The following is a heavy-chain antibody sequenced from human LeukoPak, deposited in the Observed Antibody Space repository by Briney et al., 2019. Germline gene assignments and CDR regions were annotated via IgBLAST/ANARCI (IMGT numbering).Heavy chain of an antibody. CDR2: ISDGGDNT. Sequence: GGSLRLSCAASGFSFSSYVMSWVRQAPGKGLEWVSTISDGGDNTYYADSVKGQFTISRDNSKDTLYLQMKSLRAEDTAVYYCAKTKYQIFYYYGMDVWGQGTTVTVSS. CDR3: AKTKYQIFYYYGMDV. CDR1: GFSFSSYV. D-gene: IGHD2-8*01. J-gene: IGHJ6*02. V-gene: IGHV3-23*01.